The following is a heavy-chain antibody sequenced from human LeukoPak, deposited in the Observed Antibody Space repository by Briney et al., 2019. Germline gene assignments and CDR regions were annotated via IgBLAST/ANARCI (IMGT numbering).Heavy chain of an antibody. CDR1: GFTFSNVW. CDR3: ILAAAGPAY. V-gene: IGHV3-15*01. D-gene: IGHD6-13*01. CDR2: IRGKTDGGTT. J-gene: IGHJ4*02. Sequence: SPGGSLRLSCAASGFTFSNVWMTWVRQAPGKGLEWVGRIRGKTDGGTTDYAAPVKGRFTISRDDSKNTLYLQMTSLKTEDTAVYYCILAAAGPAYWGQGTLVTVSS.